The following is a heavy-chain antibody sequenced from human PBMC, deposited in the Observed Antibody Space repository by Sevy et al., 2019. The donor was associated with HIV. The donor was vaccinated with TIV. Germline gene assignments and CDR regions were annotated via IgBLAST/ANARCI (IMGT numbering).Heavy chain of an antibody. J-gene: IGHJ4*02. V-gene: IGHV3-30*18. Sequence: GGSLRLSCAASGFTFSSHGMHWVRQAPGKGLEWVAVISYDGSQKYYADSIKGRFTISRDNSKNTRYLQMNSLRPEDTALYYCAKEGVPSGPRLLWFAELLYQFDFWGQGTLVTVSS. CDR3: AKEGVPSGPRLLWFAELLYQFDF. D-gene: IGHD3-10*01. CDR1: GFTFSSHG. CDR2: ISYDGSQK.